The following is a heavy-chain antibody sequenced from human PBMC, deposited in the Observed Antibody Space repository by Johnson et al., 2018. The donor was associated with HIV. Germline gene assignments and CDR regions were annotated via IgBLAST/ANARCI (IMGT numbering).Heavy chain of an antibody. V-gene: IGHV3-30*04. D-gene: IGHD3-22*01. Sequence: QVQLVESGGGVVQPGRSLKIYCAVSEFTFSNYAMHWVRLAPGKGLQWVAVISYDGSNIYYADSVKGRFTISRDNSKNTLYLQMNRLRAEDTAVYYCARDHTMIVWGGAFDIWGQGTMVTVSS. CDR2: ISYDGSNI. CDR1: EFTFSNYA. CDR3: ARDHTMIVWGGAFDI. J-gene: IGHJ3*02.